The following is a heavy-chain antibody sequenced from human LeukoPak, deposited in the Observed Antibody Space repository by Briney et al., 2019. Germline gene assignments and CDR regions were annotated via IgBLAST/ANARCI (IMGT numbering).Heavy chain of an antibody. CDR2: IYTSGST. J-gene: IGHJ5*02. D-gene: IGHD6-19*01. V-gene: IGHV4-61*02. CDR3: ARDLGGGSSGWYYVSGWFDP. CDR1: GGSISSGSYY. Sequence: SQTLSLTCTVSGGSISSGSYYWSWIRQPAGKGLEWIGRIYTSGSTNYNPSLKSRVTISVDTSKNQFSLKLSSVTAADTAVYYCARDLGGGSSGWYYVSGWFDPWGQGTLVTVSS.